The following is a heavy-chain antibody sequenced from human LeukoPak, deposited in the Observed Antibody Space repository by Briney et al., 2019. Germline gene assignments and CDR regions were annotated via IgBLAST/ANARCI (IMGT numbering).Heavy chain of an antibody. CDR3: ARGWANILTGYEFDY. Sequence: PGGSLRLSCAASGFTFSSYWMSWVRQAPGKGLEWVANIKQDGSEKYYVDSVKGRFTISRDNAKNSLYLQMNSLRAEDTAVYYCARGWANILTGYEFDYWGQGTLVTVSS. J-gene: IGHJ4*02. D-gene: IGHD3-9*01. CDR2: IKQDGSEK. V-gene: IGHV3-7*01. CDR1: GFTFSSYW.